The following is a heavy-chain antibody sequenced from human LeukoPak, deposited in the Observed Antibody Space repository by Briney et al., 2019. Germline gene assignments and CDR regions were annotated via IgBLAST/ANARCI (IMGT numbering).Heavy chain of an antibody. Sequence: GGSLRLSCAASGFNFNRYWMNWIRQAPGKGLEWVANIKQDGNEKYYVDSVKGRFTISYDNAKNSLYLQMNSLRAEDTAVYYCAREGYDFWSVHFDYWGQGTLVTVSS. J-gene: IGHJ4*02. V-gene: IGHV3-7*01. D-gene: IGHD3-3*01. CDR1: GFNFNRYW. CDR3: AREGYDFWSVHFDY. CDR2: IKQDGNEK.